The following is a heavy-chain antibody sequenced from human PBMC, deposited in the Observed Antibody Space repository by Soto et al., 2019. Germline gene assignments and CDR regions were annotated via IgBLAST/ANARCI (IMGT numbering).Heavy chain of an antibody. D-gene: IGHD3-10*01. Sequence: QLQLQESGPGLVKPSETLSLTCTVSGGSISSSSYYWGWIRQPPGKGLEWIGSIYYSGSTYYNPSLKSRVTISVDTSKNQFSLKLSSVTAADTAVYYCARQRAITMVRGAPTFFDYWGQGTLVTVSS. CDR3: ARQRAITMVRGAPTFFDY. CDR1: GGSISSSSYY. J-gene: IGHJ4*02. CDR2: IYYSGST. V-gene: IGHV4-39*01.